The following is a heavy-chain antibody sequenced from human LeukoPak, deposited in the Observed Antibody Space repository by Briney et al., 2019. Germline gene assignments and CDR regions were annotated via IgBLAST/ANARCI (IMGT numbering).Heavy chain of an antibody. V-gene: IGHV1-18*04. D-gene: IGHD2-2*01. CDR3: ARDLGVGGYCSSTSCSWFDP. J-gene: IGHJ5*02. CDR2: NSAYNGNT. Sequence: ASVKVSCKASGYTFTSYGISWVRQAPGQGLEWMGWNSAYNGNTNYAQKLQGRVTMTTDTSTSTAYMELRSLRSDDTAVYYCARDLGVGGYCSSTSCSWFDPWGQGTLVTVSS. CDR1: GYTFTSYG.